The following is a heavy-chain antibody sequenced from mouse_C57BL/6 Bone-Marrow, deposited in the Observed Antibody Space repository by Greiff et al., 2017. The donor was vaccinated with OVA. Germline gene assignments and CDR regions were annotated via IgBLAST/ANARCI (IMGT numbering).Heavy chain of an antibody. V-gene: IGHV5-6*01. J-gene: IGHJ4*01. CDR2: ISSGGSYT. Sequence: EVKLVESGGDLVKPGGSLKLPCAASGFTFSSYGMSWVRQTPDKRLEWVATISSGGSYTYYPDSVKGRFTISRDNAKNTLYLQMSSLKSEDTAMYYCARPDYGSSYDYYAMDYWGQGTSVTVSS. CDR3: ARPDYGSSYDYYAMDY. D-gene: IGHD1-1*01. CDR1: GFTFSSYG.